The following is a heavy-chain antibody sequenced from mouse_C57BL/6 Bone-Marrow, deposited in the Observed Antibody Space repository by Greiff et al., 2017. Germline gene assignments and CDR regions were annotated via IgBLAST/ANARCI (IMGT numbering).Heavy chain of an antibody. Sequence: DVKLVESGGGLVQPKGSLKLSCAASGFSFNTYAMNWVRQAPGKGLEWVARIRSKSNNYATYYADSVKDRFTISRDDSESMLYLQMNNLKTEDTAMYYCVRGPWAYWGQGTLVTVSA. J-gene: IGHJ3*01. V-gene: IGHV10-1*01. CDR1: GFSFNTYA. CDR3: VRGPWAY. D-gene: IGHD3-3*01. CDR2: IRSKSNNYAT.